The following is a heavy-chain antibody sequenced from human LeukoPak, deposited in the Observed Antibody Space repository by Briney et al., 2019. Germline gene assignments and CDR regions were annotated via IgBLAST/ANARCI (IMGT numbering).Heavy chain of an antibody. J-gene: IGHJ5*02. CDR3: AKGLHPGGDWFDP. D-gene: IGHD4-11*01. CDR1: GFTFSSYG. Sequence: PGGSPRLSCAASGFTFSSYGMHWVRQAPGKGLEWVAVISYDGSNKYYADSVKGRFTISRDNSKNTLYLQMNSLRAEDTAVYYCAKGLHPGGDWFDPWGQGTLVTVSS. V-gene: IGHV3-30*18. CDR2: ISYDGSNK.